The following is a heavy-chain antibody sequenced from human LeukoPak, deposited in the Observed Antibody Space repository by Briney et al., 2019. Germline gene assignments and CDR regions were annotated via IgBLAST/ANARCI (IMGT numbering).Heavy chain of an antibody. Sequence: SETLSLTCTVSGGSISSYYWSWIRQPPGKGLEWIGYVYYSGSTNYNPSLKSRVTISVDTSKNQFSLKLSSVTAADTAVYYCAREGHSYYDSSGYYPRGERAFDIWGQGTMVTVSS. D-gene: IGHD3-22*01. CDR2: VYYSGST. J-gene: IGHJ3*02. CDR1: GGSISSYY. V-gene: IGHV4-59*01. CDR3: AREGHSYYDSSGYYPRGERAFDI.